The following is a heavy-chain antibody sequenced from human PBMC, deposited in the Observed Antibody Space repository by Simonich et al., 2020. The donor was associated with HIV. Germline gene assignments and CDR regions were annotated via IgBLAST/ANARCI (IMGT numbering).Heavy chain of an antibody. Sequence: QVQLVQSGAEVTKPGASVQVSCKASGYTFTAYYMHWVRQAPGHGLEGKGGINPKNGDTNFAQKFQGRVSMIRDTSISTAFMELSSLRSDDTAVYYCATHGPGSYSSALDIWGQGTMVTVSS. CDR3: ATHGPGSYSSALDI. V-gene: IGHV1-2*02. CDR1: GYTFTAYY. CDR2: INPKNGDT. D-gene: IGHD3-10*01. J-gene: IGHJ3*02.